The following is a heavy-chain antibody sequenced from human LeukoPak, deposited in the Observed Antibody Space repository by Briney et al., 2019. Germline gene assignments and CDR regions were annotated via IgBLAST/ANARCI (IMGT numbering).Heavy chain of an antibody. D-gene: IGHD2-2*01. CDR3: ARGGYCSSTSCSDAFDI. J-gene: IGHJ3*02. CDR2: INPNSGGT. Sequence: ASVKVSCKASGYTFTGYYMHWVRQAPGQGLEWMGWINPNSGGTNYAQKFQGRVTMTGDTSISTAYMELSRLRSDDTAVYYCARGGYCSSTSCSDAFDIWGQGTMVTVSS. V-gene: IGHV1-2*02. CDR1: GYTFTGYY.